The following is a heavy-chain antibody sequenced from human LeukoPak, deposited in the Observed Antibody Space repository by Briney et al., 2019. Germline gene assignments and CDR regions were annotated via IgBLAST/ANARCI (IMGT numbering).Heavy chain of an antibody. CDR3: ARGDYYDSSGYYYIDY. D-gene: IGHD3-22*01. Sequence: QSGGSLRLSCAASGFTVSSNYMSWVRQAPGKGLEWVSVIYSGGSTYYADSVKGRFTISRDNSKNTLYLQMNSLRAEDTAVYYCARGDYYDSSGYYYIDYWGQGTLVTVSS. J-gene: IGHJ4*02. V-gene: IGHV3-53*01. CDR1: GFTVSSNY. CDR2: IYSGGST.